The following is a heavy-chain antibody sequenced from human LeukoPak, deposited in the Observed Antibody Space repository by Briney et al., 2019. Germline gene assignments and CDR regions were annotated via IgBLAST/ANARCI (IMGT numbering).Heavy chain of an antibody. CDR2: IYYSGST. CDR3: ARRYSSGWYGYYYDSSGYSGYFDY. D-gene: IGHD3-22*01. V-gene: IGHV4-39*01. CDR1: GGSISSSSYY. Sequence: SETLSLTCTVSGGSISSSSYYWGWIRQPPGKGLECIGSIYYSGSTYNNPSLKSRVTISVDTPKNQFSLKLSSVTAADTAVYYCARRYSSGWYGYYYDSSGYSGYFDYWGQGTLVTVSS. J-gene: IGHJ4*02.